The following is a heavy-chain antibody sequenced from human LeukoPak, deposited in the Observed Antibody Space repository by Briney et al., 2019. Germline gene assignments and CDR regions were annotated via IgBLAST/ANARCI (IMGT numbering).Heavy chain of an antibody. J-gene: IGHJ5*02. CDR2: INPNSGGT. CDR3: ARPVSGNWSGELLDWFDP. Sequence: ASVKVSCNASGYTFTGYYMHWVRQAPGQGLEWMGWINPNSGGTNYAQKFQGRVTMTRDTSISTAYMELSRLRSDDTAVYYCARPVSGNWSGELLDWFDPWGQGTLVTVSS. CDR1: GYTFTGYY. D-gene: IGHD3-10*01. V-gene: IGHV1-2*02.